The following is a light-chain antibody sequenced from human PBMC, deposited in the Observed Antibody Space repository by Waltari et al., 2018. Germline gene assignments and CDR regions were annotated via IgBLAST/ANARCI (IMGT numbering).Light chain of an antibody. Sequence: DIQMTQSPSSLSASVGDTVTITCRASQSISSWLAWYQQKPGKAPKLLIYKASSLQSGGPSRFSGSGSGTDFTLPISSLQPEDFATFYCLQYSSSPYSFGQGTKVDIK. V-gene: IGKV1-12*01. CDR2: KAS. CDR1: QSISSW. J-gene: IGKJ2*03. CDR3: LQYSSSPYS.